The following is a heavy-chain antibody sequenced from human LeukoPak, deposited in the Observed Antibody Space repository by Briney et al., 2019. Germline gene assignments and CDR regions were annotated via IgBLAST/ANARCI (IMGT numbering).Heavy chain of an antibody. J-gene: IGHJ4*02. D-gene: IGHD1-1*01. CDR1: GDSVSNNGAA. Sequence: SQTLSLTCAIFGDSVSNNGAAWNWIRQSPSRGFEWLGRTYYRSKWFYDYAVSVRSRIIISPDTFQSQFSLQLSSMTPDDTAVYYCTRDPPNDQSYDVWGQGTLVTVSS. CDR3: TRDPPNDQSYDV. V-gene: IGHV6-1*01. CDR2: TYYRSKWFY.